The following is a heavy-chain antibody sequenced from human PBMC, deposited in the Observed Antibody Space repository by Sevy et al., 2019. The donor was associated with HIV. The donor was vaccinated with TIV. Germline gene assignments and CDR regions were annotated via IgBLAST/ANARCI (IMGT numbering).Heavy chain of an antibody. J-gene: IGHJ4*02. CDR1: GYTFTGYY. V-gene: IGHV1-2*02. Sequence: ASVKVSCKASGYTFTGYYMHWMRQAPGQGHEWMGWINPDSGGPIYAPKFQGRVTLTRDTSISTAYMDLSRLKSDDTAVYYCVRDDRDGYFEYWGQGTLVTVSS. CDR2: INPDSGGP. CDR3: VRDDRDGYFEY.